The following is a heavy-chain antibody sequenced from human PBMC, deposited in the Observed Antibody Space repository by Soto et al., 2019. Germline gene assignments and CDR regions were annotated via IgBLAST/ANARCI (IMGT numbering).Heavy chain of an antibody. Sequence: QVQLQESGPGLVKPSETLSLTCSVSGGSISNHYLSWIRQPPGKGLEWIGYIYYNGNTNYNPSLKSRVTMSVDTSRNQISLKLTTVTAADTAVYYCMRANWYSEYWGQGTLVTVSS. J-gene: IGHJ4*02. V-gene: IGHV4-59*11. CDR3: MRANWYSEY. CDR1: GGSISNHY. D-gene: IGHD7-27*01. CDR2: IYYNGNT.